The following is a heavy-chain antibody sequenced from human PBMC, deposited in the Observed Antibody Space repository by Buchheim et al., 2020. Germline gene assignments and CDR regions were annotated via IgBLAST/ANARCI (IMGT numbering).Heavy chain of an antibody. D-gene: IGHD3-9*01. CDR1: GFTFSSYW. CDR2: INSDGSTT. Sequence: EVQLVESGGGLVQPGGSLRLSCAASGFTFSSYWMHWVRQAPGKGLVWVSRINSDGSTTSYADSVKGRFTISRDNSKNTLYLQMNSLRAEDTAVYYCAKVADYDILTGYGNWFDPWGQGTL. V-gene: IGHV3-74*01. J-gene: IGHJ5*02. CDR3: AKVADYDILTGYGNWFDP.